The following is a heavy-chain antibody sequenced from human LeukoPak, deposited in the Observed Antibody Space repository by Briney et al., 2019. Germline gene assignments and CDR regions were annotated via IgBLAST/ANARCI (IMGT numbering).Heavy chain of an antibody. V-gene: IGHV1-46*01. J-gene: IGHJ5*02. D-gene: IGHD2-15*01. CDR1: GYTFTSYY. CDR3: ARVGIVVVVAATGYNWFDP. CDR2: INPSGGST. Sequence: ASVKVSCKASGYTFTSYYMHWVRQAPGQGLEWMGIINPSGGSTSYAQKFQGRVTMTTDTSTSTAYMELRSLRSDDTAVYYCARVGIVVVVAATGYNWFDPWGQGTLVTVSS.